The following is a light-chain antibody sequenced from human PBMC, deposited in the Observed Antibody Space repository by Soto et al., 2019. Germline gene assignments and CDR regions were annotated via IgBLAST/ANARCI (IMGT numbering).Light chain of an antibody. CDR3: QQYGSSPIT. CDR2: HTS. Sequence: EMTPSPATLPVSPAESATLSGRASQSISGNLAWYQQKPGLSPRLLIYHTSTRATGVPARFSGSGSGTEFSLTISSLQSEDFAVYYCQQYGSSPITFGQGTKVDIK. CDR1: QSISGN. V-gene: IGKV3-15*01. J-gene: IGKJ1*01.